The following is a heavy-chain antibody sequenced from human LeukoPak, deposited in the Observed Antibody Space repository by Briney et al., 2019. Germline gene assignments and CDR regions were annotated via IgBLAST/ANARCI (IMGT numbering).Heavy chain of an antibody. Sequence: GGSLGLSCAASGFTVSNNYMGWVRQAPARGLEWVSVVNTVGTTYYADSVRGRFTISRDNSKNTLSLQMNSLRVEDTAVYYCAGSLAYCGGDCRLGDYWGQGTLVTVSS. CDR3: AGSLAYCGGDCRLGDY. J-gene: IGHJ4*02. CDR2: VNTVGTT. CDR1: GFTVSNNY. D-gene: IGHD2-21*02. V-gene: IGHV3-66*01.